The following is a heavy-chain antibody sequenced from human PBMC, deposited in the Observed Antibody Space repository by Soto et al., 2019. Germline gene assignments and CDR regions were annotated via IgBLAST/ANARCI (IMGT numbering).Heavy chain of an antibody. CDR3: ARDIMGTNYYYYGMDV. Sequence: QVQLQESGPGLVKPSETLSLTCTVSGGSISSYYWSWIRQPPGKGLEWIGYIYYSGSTNDNPSLKSRVTISVDTSKNQFSLKLSSVTAADTAVYYCARDIMGTNYYYYGMDVWGQGTTVTVSS. V-gene: IGHV4-59*01. CDR2: IYYSGST. D-gene: IGHD2-8*01. J-gene: IGHJ6*02. CDR1: GGSISSYY.